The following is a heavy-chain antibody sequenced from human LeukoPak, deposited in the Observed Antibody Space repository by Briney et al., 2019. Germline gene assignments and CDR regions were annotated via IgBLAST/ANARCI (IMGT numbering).Heavy chain of an antibody. CDR3: AILGPVVVVPAAIGF. J-gene: IGHJ6*02. CDR1: GFIFDDYA. V-gene: IGHV3-9*01. D-gene: IGHD2-2*02. CDR2: ISWNSGSI. Sequence: PGRSLRLSCAASGFIFDDYAMHWVRQAPGKGLEWVSGISWNSGSIGYADSVKGRFTISRDNAKNSLYLQMNSLRAEDTALYYCAILGPVVVVPAAIGFWGQGTTVTVSS.